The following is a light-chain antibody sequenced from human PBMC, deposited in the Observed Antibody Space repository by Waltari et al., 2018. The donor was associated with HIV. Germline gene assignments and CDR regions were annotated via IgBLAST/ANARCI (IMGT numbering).Light chain of an antibody. V-gene: IGLV4-69*02. CDR1: SGPTNSA. Sequence: QLVLTQSPSASASLGASVKLTCTLSSGPTNSAIAWHQHHPEKDPRYVMTLKRDGSHSKGDGIPDRFSGSSSGAERYLIISSLQSEDEADYYCQTWGTGIQVFGGGTKVTVL. CDR2: LKRDGSH. CDR3: QTWGTGIQV. J-gene: IGLJ3*02.